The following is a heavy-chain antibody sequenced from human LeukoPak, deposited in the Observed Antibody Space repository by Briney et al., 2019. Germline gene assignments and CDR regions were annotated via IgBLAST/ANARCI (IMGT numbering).Heavy chain of an antibody. D-gene: IGHD6-13*01. CDR3: ARETNSSSWRALDY. CDR2: IYTSDST. Sequence: SETLSLTCTVSGGSISSYYWSWIRQPAGKGLEWIGRIYTSDSTNYNPSLKSRVTMSVGTSKNQFSLKLNSVTAADTAVYYCARETNSSSWRALDYWGQGTLVTVSS. V-gene: IGHV4-4*07. CDR1: GGSISSYY. J-gene: IGHJ4*02.